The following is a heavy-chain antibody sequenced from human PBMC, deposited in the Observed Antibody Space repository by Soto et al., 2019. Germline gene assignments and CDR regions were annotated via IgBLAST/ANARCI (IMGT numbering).Heavy chain of an antibody. CDR3: TPELLAATRGSWQH. Sequence: EVQLVESGGGLVKPGGSLRLSCAASGFTFSNAWMSWVRQAPGKGLEWVGRIKSKTDGGTTDYAAPVKGRFTISRDDSKNTLYLQMNSLKTEDTAVYYCTPELLAATRGSWQHWGQGTLVTVSS. V-gene: IGHV3-15*01. CDR1: GFTFSNAW. J-gene: IGHJ1*01. CDR2: IKSKTDGGTT. D-gene: IGHD2-15*01.